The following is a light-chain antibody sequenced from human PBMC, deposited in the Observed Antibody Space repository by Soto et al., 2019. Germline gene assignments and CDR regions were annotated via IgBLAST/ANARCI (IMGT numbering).Light chain of an antibody. CDR3: QQYNDWPRT. CDR1: QSVSSN. J-gene: IGKJ1*01. CDR2: GAS. V-gene: IGKV3-15*01. Sequence: VVMTQSPDTLSVSPGERATLSCRASQSVSSNLAWYQQKPGRAPRLLIYGASTRATGIPARFSGSGSGTEFSLTINSLQSEDFAVYYCQQYNDWPRTFGQGTKVDIK.